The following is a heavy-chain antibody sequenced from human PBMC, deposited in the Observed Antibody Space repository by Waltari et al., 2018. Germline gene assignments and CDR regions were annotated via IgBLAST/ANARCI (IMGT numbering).Heavy chain of an antibody. V-gene: IGHV4-4*07. CDR2: IYSSGST. Sequence: QVQLQESGPGLVKPSETLSLTCTLSGGSINNYYWTWIRQPAGKGLEWIGRIYSSGSTTYKYSLKSRFSMSVDTSKNQFSLRLNSVTAADTAVYFCARVLAIAAGPTSYYYAMDVWGQGTTVTVSS. D-gene: IGHD6-13*01. J-gene: IGHJ6*02. CDR3: ARVLAIAAGPTSYYYAMDV. CDR1: GGSINNYY.